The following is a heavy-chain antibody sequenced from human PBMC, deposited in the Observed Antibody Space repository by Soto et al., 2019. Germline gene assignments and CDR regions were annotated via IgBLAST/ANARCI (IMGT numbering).Heavy chain of an antibody. CDR2: INPDNGNT. CDR1: GYTFTRYT. J-gene: IGHJ5*02. CDR3: ARGIATGQLDP. Sequence: ASVKVSCKASGYTFTRYTINWVRQAPGQRLEWMGWINPDNGNTKSSQKFQDRVIITRDTSASTAYMDLSSLRSEDTAVYYCARGIATGQLDPWGQGTLVTVSS. D-gene: IGHD2-15*01. V-gene: IGHV1-3*01.